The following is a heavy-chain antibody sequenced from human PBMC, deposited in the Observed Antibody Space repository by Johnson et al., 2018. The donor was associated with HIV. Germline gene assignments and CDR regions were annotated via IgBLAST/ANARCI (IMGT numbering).Heavy chain of an antibody. CDR2: FYWNGGSI. CDR3: AKAQTVTTGAFGI. J-gene: IGHJ3*02. Sequence: VQLVESGGGLVQPGGSLRLSCAASGFTFDDYGMSWVRQALGKGLDWVSGFYWNGGSIGYADSVKGQFTISRDNAKNSLYLQMNSLRAEDTALYYCAKAQTVTTGAFGIWGQGTMVTVSS. V-gene: IGHV3-20*04. CDR1: GFTFDDYG. D-gene: IGHD1-7*01.